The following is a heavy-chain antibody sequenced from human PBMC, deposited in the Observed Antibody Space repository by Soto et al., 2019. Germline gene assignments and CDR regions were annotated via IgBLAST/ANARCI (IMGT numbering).Heavy chain of an antibody. Sequence: QVQLVQSGAEVKKPGSSVKVSCKASGGTFSSYAISWVRQAPGQGLEWMGGIIPIFGTANYAQKFKGRVTITADKTTSTAYRELRSLRSEDTVEDYCARGGGRINMIVVAPPHGMDVWGQGTTVTVSS. J-gene: IGHJ6*02. CDR1: GGTFSSYA. V-gene: IGHV1-69*06. D-gene: IGHD3-22*01. CDR2: IIPIFGTA. CDR3: ARGGGRINMIVVAPPHGMDV.